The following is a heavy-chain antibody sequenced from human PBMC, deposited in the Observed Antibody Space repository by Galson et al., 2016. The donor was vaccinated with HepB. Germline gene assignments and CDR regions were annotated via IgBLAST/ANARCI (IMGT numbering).Heavy chain of an antibody. CDR3: ARQVGATHDH. D-gene: IGHD1-26*01. J-gene: IGHJ4*02. CDR1: GYSIAKYW. CDR2: IYPGDSDT. V-gene: IGHV5-51*01. Sequence: QSGAEVKKPGESLKISCQGSGYSIAKYWIVWVRQMPGKGLEWMGIIYPGDSDTTYSPSFQGQVTISADKSISTAYLQWSSLKASDTAMYYCARQVGATHDHWGQGTLVTVSS.